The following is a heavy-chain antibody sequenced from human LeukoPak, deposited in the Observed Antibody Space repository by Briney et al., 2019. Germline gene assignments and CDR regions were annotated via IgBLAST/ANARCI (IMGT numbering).Heavy chain of an antibody. CDR1: GFTFSTYS. D-gene: IGHD3-22*01. CDR3: ARDRVPRGYYHSSDY. CDR2: ISTSSSYI. J-gene: IGHJ4*02. V-gene: IGHV3-21*01. Sequence: PGGSLRLSCAASGFTFSTYSMNWVRQAPGKGLEWVSSISTSSSYIYYIDSVKGRFTISRDNAKNSLYLQMNSLRAEDTAVYYCARDRVPRGYYHSSDYWGQGTLVTVSS.